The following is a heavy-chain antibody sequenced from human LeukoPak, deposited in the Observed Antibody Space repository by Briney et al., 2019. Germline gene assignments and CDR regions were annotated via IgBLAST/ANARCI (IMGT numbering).Heavy chain of an antibody. J-gene: IGHJ4*02. Sequence: SETLSLTCTVSGGSISSYYWSWIRQPAGKGLEWIGRVHTSGSTNYNPSLKSRVTMSVDTAKNQFSLKLSSVTAADTAVYYCARGNPYYYDSSGYYYDYFDYWGQGTLVTVSS. CDR3: ARGNPYYYDSSGYYYDYFDY. CDR1: GGSISSYY. CDR2: VHTSGST. D-gene: IGHD3-22*01. V-gene: IGHV4-4*07.